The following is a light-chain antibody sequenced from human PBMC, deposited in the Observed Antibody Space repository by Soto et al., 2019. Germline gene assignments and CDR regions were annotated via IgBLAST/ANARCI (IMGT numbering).Light chain of an antibody. Sequence: QSALTQPASVSGSPGQSITISCTGSISNIGTYNYVSWYQQFPGKAPKVIISEGNQRPSGVSDRFSGSKSGSTASLTISGLQVEDEADYYCCSYAGGSTYVFGPGTKLTVL. J-gene: IGLJ1*01. CDR2: EGN. CDR1: ISNIGTYNY. V-gene: IGLV2-23*01. CDR3: CSYAGGSTYV.